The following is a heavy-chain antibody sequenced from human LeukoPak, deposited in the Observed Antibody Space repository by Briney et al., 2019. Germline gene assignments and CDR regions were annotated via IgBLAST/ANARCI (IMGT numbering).Heavy chain of an antibody. D-gene: IGHD5-18*01. CDR2: IPYDGSNN. Sequence: WRSLRLSCAASGFTFSAYRLHWVRQAPGKGLEWVAVIPYDGSNNYYADSVKGRFTISRDNSKNTLYLQMNSLRAEDTAVYYCAIEKLIGYTYANLCLWGQGTLVTVSS. J-gene: IGHJ4*02. V-gene: IGHV3-30*03. CDR3: AIEKLIGYTYANLCL. CDR1: GFTFSAYR.